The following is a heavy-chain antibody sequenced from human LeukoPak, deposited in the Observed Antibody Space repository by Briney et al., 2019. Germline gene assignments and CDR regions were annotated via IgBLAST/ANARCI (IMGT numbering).Heavy chain of an antibody. Sequence: SETLSLTCTVSGVSISSYYWSWIRQPAGKGLEWIGRIYTSGSTNYNPPLKSRVTMSVDTSKNQFSLKLSSVTAADTAVYYCAGMYYDILTGQSDYWGQGTLVTVSS. D-gene: IGHD3-9*01. CDR1: GVSISSYY. V-gene: IGHV4-4*07. J-gene: IGHJ4*02. CDR2: IYTSGST. CDR3: AGMYYDILTGQSDY.